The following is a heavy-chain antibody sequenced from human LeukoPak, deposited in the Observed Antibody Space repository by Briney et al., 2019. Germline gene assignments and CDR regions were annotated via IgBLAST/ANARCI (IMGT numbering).Heavy chain of an antibody. Sequence: GGSLRLSCAASGFTFSSYAMSCVRHAPGKGLEWGSDISGSGGSTYYADSMEGRFAISRDSSKNTLYLQMNSLRAEDTAVYYCAKPPYSSSWIFDYWGQGTLVTVSS. CDR2: ISGSGGST. J-gene: IGHJ4*02. D-gene: IGHD6-13*01. CDR3: AKPPYSSSWIFDY. CDR1: GFTFSSYA. V-gene: IGHV3-23*01.